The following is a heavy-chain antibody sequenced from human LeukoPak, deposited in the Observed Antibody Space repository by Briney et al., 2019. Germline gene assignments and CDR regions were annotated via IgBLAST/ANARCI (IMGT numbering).Heavy chain of an antibody. J-gene: IGHJ5*02. CDR1: GGSISSYY. D-gene: IGHD3-10*01. CDR3: ARVMIRGIVGWAPFELSNWFDP. CDR2: IYTSGRT. V-gene: IGHV4-4*07. Sequence: SETLSLTCTVSGGSISSYYWSWIRQPAGRGLECIGRIYTSGRTSYNPSLKSRVIMSVDTSKNQFSLKLSSVTAADTAVYYCARVMIRGIVGWAPFELSNWFDPWGQGTLVTVSS.